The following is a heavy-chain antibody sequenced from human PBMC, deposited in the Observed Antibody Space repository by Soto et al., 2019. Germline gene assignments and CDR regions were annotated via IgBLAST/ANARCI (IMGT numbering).Heavy chain of an antibody. Sequence: ASETMSLTCTVAGGYISSYYWSWIRQHPGKGLEWIGYIYYSGSTNYNPSLKSRVTISVDTSKNQFSLKLSSVTAADTAVYYCARHKGYSSSSSPWDYWGQGTLVTVSS. CDR1: GGYISSYY. CDR2: IYYSGST. J-gene: IGHJ4*02. D-gene: IGHD6-13*01. V-gene: IGHV4-59*08. CDR3: ARHKGYSSSSSPWDY.